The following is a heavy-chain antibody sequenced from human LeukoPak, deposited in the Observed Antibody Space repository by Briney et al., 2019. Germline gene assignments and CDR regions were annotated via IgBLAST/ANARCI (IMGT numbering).Heavy chain of an antibody. CDR2: ISSSGGTI. CDR1: GFTFSSYE. V-gene: IGHV3-48*03. J-gene: IGHJ4*02. Sequence: PGGSLRLSCAASGFTFSSYEMNWVRQAPGKGLEWVSYISSSGGTIYYADSVKDRFTISRDNAKNSLYLQMNSLRAEDTAVYYCARSGSFLVLTPGYWGQGTLVTVSS. D-gene: IGHD4/OR15-4a*01. CDR3: ARSGSFLVLTPGY.